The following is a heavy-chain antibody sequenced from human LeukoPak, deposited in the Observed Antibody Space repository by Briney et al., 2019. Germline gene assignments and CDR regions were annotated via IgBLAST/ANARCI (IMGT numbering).Heavy chain of an antibody. D-gene: IGHD5-24*01. Sequence: PSETLSLTCTVSGVSISSSNNFWGWIRQPPGKGLEWIGSVHYSGTTYYIPSLKSRVTISVDTSKNQFSLKLSSVTAADTAVYYCARHEEEDGYNAKTFGCWGQGTLVTVSS. CDR1: GVSISSSNNF. CDR2: VHYSGTT. V-gene: IGHV4-39*01. J-gene: IGHJ4*02. CDR3: ARHEEEDGYNAKTFGC.